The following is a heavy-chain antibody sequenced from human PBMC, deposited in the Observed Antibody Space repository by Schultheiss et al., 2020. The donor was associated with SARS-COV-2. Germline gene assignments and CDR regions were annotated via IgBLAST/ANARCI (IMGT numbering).Heavy chain of an antibody. D-gene: IGHD6-13*01. J-gene: IGHJ4*02. CDR1: GFTFSSYG. V-gene: IGHV3-33*06. Sequence: GGSLRLSCAASGFTFSSYGMHWVRQAPGKGLEWVAVIWYDGSNKYYADSVKGRFTISRDNSKNTLYLQMNSLRAEDTAVYYCAKDLRSWYEDYWGQGTLVTVSS. CDR2: IWYDGSNK. CDR3: AKDLRSWYEDY.